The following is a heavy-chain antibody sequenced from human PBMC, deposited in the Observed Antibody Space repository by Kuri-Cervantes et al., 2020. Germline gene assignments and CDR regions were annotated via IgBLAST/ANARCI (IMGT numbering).Heavy chain of an antibody. CDR3: TRVTPVSGGDDSGMDV. J-gene: IGHJ6*02. Sequence: GESLKISCAASGFKFGDFYIDWVRQAPGRELEWVGRARNRITCYSTEYAASVKGRFIISRDESKNSVYLQMSSLKTADTAVYYCTRVTPVSGGDDSGMDVWGQGLRSPSP. V-gene: IGHV3-72*01. CDR2: ARNRITCYST. CDR1: GFKFGDFY. D-gene: IGHD3-10*01.